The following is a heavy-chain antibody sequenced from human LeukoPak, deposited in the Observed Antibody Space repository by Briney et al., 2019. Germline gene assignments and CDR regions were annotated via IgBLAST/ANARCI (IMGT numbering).Heavy chain of an antibody. Sequence: GESLKISCAASGFTFSSYAMHWVRQAPGKGLEWVAVISYDGSNKYYADSVKGRFTISRDNSKNTLYLQMNSLRAEDTAVYYCARDYATKYWGQGTLVTVSS. D-gene: IGHD2-8*01. CDR1: GFTFSSYA. J-gene: IGHJ4*02. CDR2: ISYDGSNK. V-gene: IGHV3-30-3*01. CDR3: ARDYATKY.